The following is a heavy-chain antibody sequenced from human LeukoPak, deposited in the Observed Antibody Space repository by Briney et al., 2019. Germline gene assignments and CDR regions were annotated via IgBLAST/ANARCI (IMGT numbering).Heavy chain of an antibody. CDR1: GFTFSSYA. CDR3: AREGCSSTSCVEGYYYYYYMDV. D-gene: IGHD2-2*01. CDR2: IKQDRSEK. J-gene: IGHJ6*03. V-gene: IGHV3-7*01. Sequence: GGSLRLSCAASGFTFSSYAMSWVRQAPGKGLEWVANIKQDRSEKYYVDSVKGRFTISRDNAKNSLYLQMNSLRAEDTAVYYCAREGCSSTSCVEGYYYYYYMDVWGKGTTVTVSS.